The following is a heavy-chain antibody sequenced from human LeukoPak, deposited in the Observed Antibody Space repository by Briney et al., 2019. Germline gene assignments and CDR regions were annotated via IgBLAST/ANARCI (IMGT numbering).Heavy chain of an antibody. CDR3: ARTAGIDGSGSYYNQPFDY. J-gene: IGHJ4*02. Sequence: SVKVSCKASGGTLSSYAISWVRQAPGQGLEWMGRIIPIFGTANYAQKFQGRVTITTDESTSTAYMELSSLRSEDTAVYYCARTAGIDGSGSYYNQPFDYWGQGTLVTVSS. CDR2: IIPIFGTA. D-gene: IGHD3-10*01. V-gene: IGHV1-69*05. CDR1: GGTLSSYA.